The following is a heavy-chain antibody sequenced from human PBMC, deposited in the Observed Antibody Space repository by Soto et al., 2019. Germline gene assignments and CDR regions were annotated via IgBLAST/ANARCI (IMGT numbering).Heavy chain of an antibody. CDR1: GFTFSSYS. V-gene: IGHV3-21*01. CDR2: ISSSSSYI. J-gene: IGHJ4*02. Sequence: EVQLVESGGGLVKPGGSLRLSCAASGFTFSSYSMNWVRQAPGKGLEWVSSISSSSSYIYYADSVKGRFTISRDNAKNSLDLQMNSLRAEDTAVYYCARAREYYGSGSPGVFDYWGQGTLVTVSS. CDR3: ARAREYYGSGSPGVFDY. D-gene: IGHD3-10*01.